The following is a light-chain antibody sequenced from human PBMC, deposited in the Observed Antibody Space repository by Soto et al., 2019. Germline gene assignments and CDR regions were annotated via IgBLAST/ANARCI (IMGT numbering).Light chain of an antibody. J-gene: IGKJ1*01. V-gene: IGKV3-20*01. Sequence: EIVLTQSPDTLSLSPGDRATLSCRASQTISGNSFAWYQQKPGQAPRLLIYGASSRATGIADRFSGSGSGTDFTLTISSLEPEDFALYYCQQYRTFGLGTRVEIK. CDR1: QTISGNS. CDR3: QQYRT. CDR2: GAS.